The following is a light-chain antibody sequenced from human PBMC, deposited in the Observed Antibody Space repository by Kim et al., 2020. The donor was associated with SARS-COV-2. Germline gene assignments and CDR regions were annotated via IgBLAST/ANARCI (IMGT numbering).Light chain of an antibody. CDR1: QSVTSN. CDR3: QQYSQWPPLT. J-gene: IGKJ4*01. CDR2: GAS. Sequence: SPGETCTLSCRARQSVTSNLAWYQQQPGQAPRLLIYGASSRATGIPARFSGSGSGTEFTLTISSLQSEDFAVYYCQQYSQWPPLTFGEGTKVDIK. V-gene: IGKV3-15*01.